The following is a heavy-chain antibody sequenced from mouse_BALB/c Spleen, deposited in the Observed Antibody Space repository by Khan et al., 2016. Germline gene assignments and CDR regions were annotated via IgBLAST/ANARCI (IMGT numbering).Heavy chain of an antibody. D-gene: IGHD2-3*01. J-gene: IGHJ4*01. Sequence: EVELVESGGGLVQPGGSRKLSCAASGFTFSDYGMAWVRQAPGKGPEWVAFISNLAYSIYYADTVTGRFTISRENAKNTVYLEMSSLRSEDTSMSYCARDGWSYSMGYWGQRTAVTVSS. V-gene: IGHV5-15*02. CDR2: ISNLAYSI. CDR3: ARDGWSYSMGY. CDR1: GFTFSDYG.